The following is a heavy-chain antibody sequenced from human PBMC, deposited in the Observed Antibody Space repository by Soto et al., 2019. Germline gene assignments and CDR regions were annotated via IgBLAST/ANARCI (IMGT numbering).Heavy chain of an antibody. V-gene: IGHV3-73*01. CDR3: SRPGMEPPYYYGSGSYYPGKDY. D-gene: IGHD3-10*01. Sequence: GLTFSGSAMHWVRQASGKGLEWVGRIRSKANSYATAYAASVKGRFTISRDDSKNTAYLQMNSLKTEDTAVYYCSRPGMEPPYYYGSGSYYPGKDYWGQGTLVTVSS. J-gene: IGHJ4*02. CDR1: GLTFSGSA. CDR2: IRSKANSYAT.